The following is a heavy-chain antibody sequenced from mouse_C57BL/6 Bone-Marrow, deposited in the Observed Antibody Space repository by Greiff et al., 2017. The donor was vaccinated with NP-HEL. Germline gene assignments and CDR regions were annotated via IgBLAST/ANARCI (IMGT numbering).Heavy chain of an antibody. CDR3: ARQAYYSNPFDY. CDR1: GFTFSSYT. V-gene: IGHV5-9*01. CDR2: ISGGGGNT. D-gene: IGHD2-5*01. Sequence: EVKVVESGGGLVKPGGSLKLSCAASGFTFSSYTMSWVRQTPEKRLEWVATISGGGGNTYYPDSVKGRFTISRDNAKNTLYLQMSSLRSEDTALYYCARQAYYSNPFDYWGQGTTLTVSS. J-gene: IGHJ2*01.